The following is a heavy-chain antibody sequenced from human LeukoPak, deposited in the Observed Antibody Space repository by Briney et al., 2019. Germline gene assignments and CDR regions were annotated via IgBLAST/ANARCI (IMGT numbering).Heavy chain of an antibody. CDR1: GYTFIGYY. CDR2: INPDSGGT. V-gene: IGHV1-2*02. CDR3: ARRMAESYYDSSGYPSLGY. D-gene: IGHD3-22*01. J-gene: IGHJ4*02. Sequence: GASVKVSCKASGYTFIGYYMHWVRQAPGQGVEWMGWINPDSGGTNYAQQFQGRVTMTRDTSISTAYMDLSRLTSDDTGVYYRARRMAESYYDSSGYPSLGYWGQGTLVTVSS.